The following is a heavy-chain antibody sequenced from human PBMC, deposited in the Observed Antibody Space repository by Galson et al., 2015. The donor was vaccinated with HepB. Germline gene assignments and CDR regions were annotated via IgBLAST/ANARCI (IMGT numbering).Heavy chain of an antibody. V-gene: IGHV4-59*01. CDR3: ARHPYYGAPRYYFDY. CDR1: GGSISSYY. CDR2: IYYSGST. J-gene: IGHJ4*02. D-gene: IGHD4-17*01. Sequence: ETLSLTCTVSGGSISSYYWSWIRQPPGKGLEWIGYIYYSGSTNYNPSLKSRVTISVDTSKNQFSLKLSSVTAADTAVYYCARHPYYGAPRYYFDYWGQGTLVTVSS.